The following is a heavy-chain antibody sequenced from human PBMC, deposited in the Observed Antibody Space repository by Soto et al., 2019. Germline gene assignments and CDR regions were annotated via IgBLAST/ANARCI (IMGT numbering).Heavy chain of an antibody. CDR2: IYYSGST. J-gene: IGHJ4*02. V-gene: IGHV4-30-4*01. CDR3: AIGSGSYFHY. CDR1: GGSIGSGDDY. D-gene: IGHD3-22*01. Sequence: SETLSLTCTVSGGSIGSGDDYWSWIRQPPGKGLEWIGYIYYSGSTYYNPSLKSRVTISVDTSKNQFSLKLNSVTAADTAVYYCAIGSGSYFHYWGQGTLVTVSS.